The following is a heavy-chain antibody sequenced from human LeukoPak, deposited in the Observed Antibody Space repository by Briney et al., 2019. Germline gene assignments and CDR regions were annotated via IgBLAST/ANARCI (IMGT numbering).Heavy chain of an antibody. D-gene: IGHD3-22*01. Sequence: GASVKVSCKASGYTFTSYAMHWVRQAPGQRLEWMGWINAGNGNTKYSQKFQGRVTITRDTSASTAYMELSSLRFEDTAVYYRASFSSGYYYEDYYYYYGMDVWGQGTTVTVSS. J-gene: IGHJ6*02. CDR2: INAGNGNT. V-gene: IGHV1-3*01. CDR1: GYTFTSYA. CDR3: ASFSSGYYYEDYYYYYGMDV.